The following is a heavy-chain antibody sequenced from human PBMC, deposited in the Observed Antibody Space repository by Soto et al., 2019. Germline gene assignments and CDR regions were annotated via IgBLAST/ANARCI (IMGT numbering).Heavy chain of an antibody. J-gene: IGHJ4*02. V-gene: IGHV3-23*01. D-gene: IGHD6-13*01. CDR1: EFTSSNYA. CDR3: ATDPQQLIVYFEY. CDR2: ISDNGGTT. Sequence: GGSVRLSCAASEFTSSNYAMSWVRQAPGKGLEWVSSISDNGGTTYYADSVKGRFTISRDNSKNTLYLQMNSLRAEDTAVYYCATDPQQLIVYFEYWGQGTQVTVSS.